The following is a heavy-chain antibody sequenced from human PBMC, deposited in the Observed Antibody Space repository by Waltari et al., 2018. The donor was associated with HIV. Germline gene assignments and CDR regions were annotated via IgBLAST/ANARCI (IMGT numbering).Heavy chain of an antibody. J-gene: IGHJ4*02. V-gene: IGHV1-8*01. CDR2: MNPNSGNT. CDR3: ARALGRGYCSSTSCFFDY. Sequence: QVQLVQSGAEVKKPGASVKVSCKASGYTFTSYDINWVRTATGQGLEWMGWMNPNSGNTGYAQKFQGRVTMTRDTSISTAYMELSSLRSDDTAVYYCARALGRGYCSSTSCFFDYWGQGPLVTVSS. D-gene: IGHD2-2*01. CDR1: GYTFTSYD.